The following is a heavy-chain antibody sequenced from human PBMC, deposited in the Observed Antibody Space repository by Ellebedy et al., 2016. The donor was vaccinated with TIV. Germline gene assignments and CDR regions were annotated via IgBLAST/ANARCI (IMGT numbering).Heavy chain of an antibody. Sequence: GESLKISCAASGFTFNNYAMSWVRQAPGKGQEWVSGISGSGGDTDYADSVKGRFTISRDNSKNTLYLHMNSLRAEDTAVYYCAKQGGPTTMDNFDYWGQGTLVTVSS. D-gene: IGHD5-18*01. CDR2: ISGSGGDT. V-gene: IGHV3-23*01. J-gene: IGHJ4*02. CDR3: AKQGGPTTMDNFDY. CDR1: GFTFNNYA.